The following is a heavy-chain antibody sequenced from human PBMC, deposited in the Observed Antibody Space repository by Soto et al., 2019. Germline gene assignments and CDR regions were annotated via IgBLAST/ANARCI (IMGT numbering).Heavy chain of an antibody. D-gene: IGHD4-17*01. CDR1: GFTFSSYG. CDR3: ARDSGYGDYRNFHPVVY. Sequence: GGSLRLSCAASGFTFSSYGMHWVRQAPGKGLEWVAVIWYDGSNKYYADSVKGRFTISRDNSKNTLYLQMNSLRAEDTAVYYCARDSGYGDYRNFHPVVYWGQGTLVTVSS. CDR2: IWYDGSNK. V-gene: IGHV3-33*01. J-gene: IGHJ4*02.